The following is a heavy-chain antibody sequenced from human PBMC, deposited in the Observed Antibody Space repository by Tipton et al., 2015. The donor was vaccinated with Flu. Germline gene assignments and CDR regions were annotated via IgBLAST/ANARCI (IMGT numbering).Heavy chain of an antibody. V-gene: IGHV5-51*03. Sequence: QSGPEVKKPGESLKISCKASGYTFSDYWIGWVRQKPGRGLEWMGFIYPDDSDTRYSPSIQGQVTISADKSISTAYLQWSSLKASDTAIYYCARPLIQHVDDGLDIWGQGTMVTV. CDR3: ARPLIQHVDDGLDI. J-gene: IGHJ3*02. D-gene: IGHD3-16*01. CDR2: IYPDDSDT. CDR1: GYTFSDYW.